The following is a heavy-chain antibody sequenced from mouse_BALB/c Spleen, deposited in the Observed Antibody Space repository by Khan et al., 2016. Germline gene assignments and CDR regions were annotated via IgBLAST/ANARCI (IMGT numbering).Heavy chain of an antibody. CDR2: IRSKSNNFAT. CDR3: VRDAYYPYALDY. CDR1: GFTFKIYA. D-gene: IGHD1-1*01. J-gene: IGHJ4*01. V-gene: IGHV10-1*02. Sequence: EVQLVESGGGLVQPKGSLKLSCAASGFTFKIYAMNWVRQAPGKGLEWIARIRSKSNNFATYYADSVKDRFTISRDDSQNMLSLQMNTLQTEDTAMYYCVRDAYYPYALDYWGQGTSVTVSS.